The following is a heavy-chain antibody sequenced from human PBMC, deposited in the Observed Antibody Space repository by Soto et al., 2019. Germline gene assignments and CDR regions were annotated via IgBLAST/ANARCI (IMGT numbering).Heavy chain of an antibody. V-gene: IGHV4-39*01. J-gene: IGHJ6*02. CDR2: IYYSGST. CDR3: ARQGYYGSGSSPYYYYYGMDV. Sequence: SETLSLTCTVSGGSISSSSYYWGWIRQPPGKGLEWIGSIYYSGSTYYNPSLKSRVTISVDTSKNQFSLKLSSVTAADTAVYYCARQGYYGSGSSPYYYYYGMDVWGQGTTVTVSS. D-gene: IGHD3-10*01. CDR1: GGSISSSSYY.